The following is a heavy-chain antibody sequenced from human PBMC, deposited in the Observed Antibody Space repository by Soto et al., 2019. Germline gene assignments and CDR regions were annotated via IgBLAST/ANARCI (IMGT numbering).Heavy chain of an antibody. J-gene: IGHJ6*02. CDR1: GYSFTSYW. Sequence: GESLKISCKGSGYSFTSYWIGWVRQMPGKGLEWMGIIYPGDSDTRYSPSFQGQVTISADKSISTAYLQWSSLKASDTAMYYCARNGRYCSSTICYETGEYYYYGMDVWGQGTTVTVSS. CDR3: ARNGRYCSSTICYETGEYYYYGMDV. CDR2: IYPGDSDT. D-gene: IGHD2-2*01. V-gene: IGHV5-51*01.